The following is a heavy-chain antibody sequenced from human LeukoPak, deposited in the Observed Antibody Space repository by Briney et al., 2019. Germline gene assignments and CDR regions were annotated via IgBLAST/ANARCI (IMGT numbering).Heavy chain of an antibody. CDR2: IYYSGST. Sequence: SETLSLTCTVSGGSISSSSYYWGWIRQPPGKVLEWIRSIYYSGSTYYNPSLKSRVTISVDTSKKQFSLKMSSVTAADTAVYYCARPGGSSGSGFDPWGQGTLVTVSS. CDR1: GGSISSSSYY. J-gene: IGHJ5*02. D-gene: IGHD6-25*01. V-gene: IGHV4-39*01. CDR3: ARPGGSSGSGFDP.